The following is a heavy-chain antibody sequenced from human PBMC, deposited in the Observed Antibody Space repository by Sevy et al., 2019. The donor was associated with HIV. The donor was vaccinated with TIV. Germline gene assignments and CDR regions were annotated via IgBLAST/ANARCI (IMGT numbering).Heavy chain of an antibody. D-gene: IGHD6-19*01. CDR3: ARVTWYTSGWYWFEP. Sequence: SETLSLTCTVSGGSISRSNYYWGWIRQPPGKGLEWIGSRYYSGSTYYKPSLKSRVTISVDTSKNQFSLKLSSVTAADTAVYYCARVTWYTSGWYWFEPWGQGTLVTVSS. J-gene: IGHJ5*02. CDR1: GGSISRSNYY. V-gene: IGHV4-39*01. CDR2: RYYSGST.